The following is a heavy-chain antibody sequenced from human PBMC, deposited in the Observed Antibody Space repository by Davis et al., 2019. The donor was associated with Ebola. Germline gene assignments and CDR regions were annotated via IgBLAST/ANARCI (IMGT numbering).Heavy chain of an antibody. CDR1: GFTFSSYG. Sequence: PGGSLRLSCAASGFTFSSYGMHWVRQAPGKGLEWVAVIWYDGSNKYYADSVKGRFTISRDNSKNTLYLQMNSLRAEDTAVYYCARESRLWRFDYWGQGTLVTVSS. CDR2: IWYDGSNK. D-gene: IGHD4/OR15-4a*01. CDR3: ARESRLWRFDY. J-gene: IGHJ4*02. V-gene: IGHV3-33*01.